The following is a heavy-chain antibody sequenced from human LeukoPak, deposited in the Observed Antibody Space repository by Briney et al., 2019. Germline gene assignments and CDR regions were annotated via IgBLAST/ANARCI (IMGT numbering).Heavy chain of an antibody. J-gene: IGHJ3*02. D-gene: IGHD6-13*01. Sequence: GGSLRLSSAASGFTFNNYPMNWVRQAPGKGLEWVAYISSSGSTIYYADSVKGRFTISRDNAKNSLYLQMNSLRAEDMALYYCAKDSMAAAGGAFDIWGQGTMVTVSS. CDR1: GFTFNNYP. CDR3: AKDSMAAAGGAFDI. CDR2: ISSSGSTI. V-gene: IGHV3-48*04.